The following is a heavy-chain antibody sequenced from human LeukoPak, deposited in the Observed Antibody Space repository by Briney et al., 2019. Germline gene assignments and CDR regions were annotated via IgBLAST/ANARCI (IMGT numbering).Heavy chain of an antibody. J-gene: IGHJ4*02. D-gene: IGHD2-21*01. V-gene: IGHV3-30*18. CDR1: GFTFSDYG. CDR2: TSYDGTNN. Sequence: GRSLRLSCAASGFTFSDYGMHWVRQAPGKGLEWVAVTSYDGTNNYYADSVKGRFPISRDNSKNTLFLQRNSLKTEDTAVYYCAKDWGDLDNWAQGTLVTVSS. CDR3: AKDWGDLDN.